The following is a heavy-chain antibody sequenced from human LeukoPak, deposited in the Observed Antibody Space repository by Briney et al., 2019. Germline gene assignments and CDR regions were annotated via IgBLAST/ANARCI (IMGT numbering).Heavy chain of an antibody. D-gene: IGHD3-22*01. V-gene: IGHV4-4*07. CDR1: GGSIRIYY. Sequence: PSETLSLTCTVSGGSIRIYYWSWLRQPAGKGLEWIGRIYTSGSTDYNPSLKSRVTMSVDTSKNKFSLKVTSVTAADTAVYYCARGYYDSSGYYTEFANWGQGTLVTVSS. J-gene: IGHJ4*02. CDR2: IYTSGST. CDR3: ARGYYDSSGYYTEFAN.